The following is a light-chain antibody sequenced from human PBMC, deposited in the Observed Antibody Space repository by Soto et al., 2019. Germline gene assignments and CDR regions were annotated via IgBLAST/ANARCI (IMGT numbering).Light chain of an antibody. J-gene: IGKJ1*01. CDR2: GAS. V-gene: IGKV1-5*01. CDR3: LQDINYPWT. CDR1: QSISSW. Sequence: DIQMTQSPSTLSASVVDRFTISLRASQSISSWLAWYQQKPGKPPKVLIYGASNLQSGVPPRFSGSGSGTDFTLAISSLQPEDSATYYCLQDINYPWTFGQGTKVDIK.